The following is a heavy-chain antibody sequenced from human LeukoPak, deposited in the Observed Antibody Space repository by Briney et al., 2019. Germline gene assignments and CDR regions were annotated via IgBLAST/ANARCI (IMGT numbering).Heavy chain of an antibody. CDR3: AREITFGGVIVNDY. J-gene: IGHJ4*02. CDR2: IYTSGST. V-gene: IGHV4-4*07. CDR1: GGSISSYY. Sequence: PSETLSLACTVSGGSISSYYWSWIRQPAGKGLEWIGRIYTSGSTNYNPSLKSRVTMSVDTSKNQFSLKLSSVTAAGTAVYYCAREITFGGVIVNDYWGQGTLVTVSS. D-gene: IGHD3-16*02.